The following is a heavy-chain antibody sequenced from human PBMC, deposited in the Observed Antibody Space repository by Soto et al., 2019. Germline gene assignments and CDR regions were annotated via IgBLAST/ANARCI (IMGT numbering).Heavy chain of an antibody. D-gene: IGHD4-17*01. CDR2: IIPIFGTA. J-gene: IGHJ3*02. V-gene: IGHV1-69*13. Sequence: SVKVSCKASGGTFSSYAISWVRQAPGQGLEWKGGIIPIFGTANYAQKFQGRVTITADESTSTAYMELSSLRSEDTAVYYCASRGARLRTDAFDIWGQGTMVTVSS. CDR1: GGTFSSYA. CDR3: ASRGARLRTDAFDI.